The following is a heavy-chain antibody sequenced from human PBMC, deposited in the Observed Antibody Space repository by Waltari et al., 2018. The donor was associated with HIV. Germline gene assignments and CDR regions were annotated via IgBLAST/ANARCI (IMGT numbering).Heavy chain of an antibody. CDR2: ISSSSTYI. CDR3: ATDVARGRFDY. J-gene: IGHJ4*02. V-gene: IGHV3-21*01. CDR1: GFTFSSYS. Sequence: GLVKPGESLRLSCAVSGFTFSSYSMNWVRQAPGKGLEWVSSISSSSTYIYYADSVKGRFSNSRDNAKSSLFLQLTSLRSDDTAVYFCATDVARGRFDYWGQGTPVTVSS. D-gene: IGHD2-15*01.